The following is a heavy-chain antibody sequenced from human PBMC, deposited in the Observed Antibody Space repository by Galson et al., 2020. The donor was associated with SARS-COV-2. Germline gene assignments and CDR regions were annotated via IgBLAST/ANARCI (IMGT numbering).Heavy chain of an antibody. Sequence: GGSLRLSCAASGFTFSSYAMSWVRQAPGKGLEWVSAISGSGGSTYYADSVKGRLTISRDNSKNTLYLQMNSLRAEDTAVYYCAKRPRGYDILTGYYYYYYMDVWGKGTTVTVSS. J-gene: IGHJ6*03. D-gene: IGHD3-9*01. CDR1: GFTFSSYA. V-gene: IGHV3-23*01. CDR3: AKRPRGYDILTGYYYYYYMDV. CDR2: ISGSGGST.